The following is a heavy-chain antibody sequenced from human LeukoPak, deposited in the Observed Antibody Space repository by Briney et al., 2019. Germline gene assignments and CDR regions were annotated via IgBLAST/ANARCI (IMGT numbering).Heavy chain of an antibody. D-gene: IGHD6-13*01. V-gene: IGHV1-3*03. CDR2: INAGNGNT. Sequence: GASVKVSCKASGYTFTSYAMHWARQAPGQRLEWMGWINAGNGNTKYSQEFQGRVTITRDTSASTAYMELSSLRSEDMAVYYCARGGSSSWPFDYWGQGTLVTVSS. CDR1: GYTFTSYA. CDR3: ARGGSSSWPFDY. J-gene: IGHJ4*02.